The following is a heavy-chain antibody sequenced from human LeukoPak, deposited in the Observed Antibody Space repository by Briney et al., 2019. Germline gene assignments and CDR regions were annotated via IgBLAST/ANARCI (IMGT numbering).Heavy chain of an antibody. D-gene: IGHD1-7*01. CDR3: AKRRELEVLYYSYMDV. J-gene: IGHJ6*03. CDR1: GFSFSCYA. CDR2: MSRSDDHR. V-gene: IGHV3-23*01. Sequence: GGPLRHSCATSGFSFSCYAMIWLGPRRGKGGVGVSAMSRSDDHRYSAAYVRGRFTISRDTSRSTLYLQMNSLRAEDAAVYYCAKRRELEVLYYSYMDVWGKGTTVTVSS.